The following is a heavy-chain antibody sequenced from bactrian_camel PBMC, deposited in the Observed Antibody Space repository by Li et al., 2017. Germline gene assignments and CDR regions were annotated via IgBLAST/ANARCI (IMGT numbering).Heavy chain of an antibody. J-gene: IGHJ4*01. Sequence: HVQLVESGGGTVQTGESLRLSCAASGAAGSTYSMSWFRQAPGKEREGVADVDSSGNTRYGDSVKGRFTITRDNAKNTVYLQMNSLKPEDTAMYYCTKDRSYGTRNWVQSTRGQGTQVTVS. CDR1: GAAGSTYS. V-gene: IGHV3S53*01. CDR2: VDSSGNT. D-gene: IGHD3*01. CDR3: TKDRSYGTRNWVQST.